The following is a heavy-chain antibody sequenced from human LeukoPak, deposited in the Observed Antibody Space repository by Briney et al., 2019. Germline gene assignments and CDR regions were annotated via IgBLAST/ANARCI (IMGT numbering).Heavy chain of an antibody. V-gene: IGHV5-51*01. CDR1: GYSFSTYW. D-gene: IGHD6-19*01. Sequence: GESLKISCKGSGYSFSTYWIGWVLQMPGKGLEWMVIIYPGDSDATYSPSFQGQVTISADKSISTAYLQWSSLTASDTAMYYCARHRPCSSGWRHFDYWRQGTLVTVSS. CDR3: ARHRPCSSGWRHFDY. J-gene: IGHJ4*02. CDR2: IYPGDSDA.